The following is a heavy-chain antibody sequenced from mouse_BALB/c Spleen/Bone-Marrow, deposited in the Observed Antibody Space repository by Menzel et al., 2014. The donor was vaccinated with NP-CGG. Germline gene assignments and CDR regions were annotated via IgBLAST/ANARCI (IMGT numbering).Heavy chain of an antibody. D-gene: IGHD2-14*01. CDR3: TRYYRYDYWYFDV. CDR1: GYSFXDYN. J-gene: IGHJ1*03. CDR2: IDPYNGDT. Sequence: VQLQQSGPELVKPGASVKVSCKASGYSFXDYNMYCVKQSHGKSLEWIGYIDPYNGDTTYNQKFKGKATLTVDKSSSTAFIHLNSLTSEDSAVYYCTRYYRYDYWYFDVWGTGTTVTVSS. V-gene: IGHV1S135*01.